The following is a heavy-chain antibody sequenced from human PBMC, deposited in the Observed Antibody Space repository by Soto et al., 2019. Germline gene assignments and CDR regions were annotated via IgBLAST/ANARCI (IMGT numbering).Heavy chain of an antibody. CDR3: AKDSATRYSHYYYYYMDV. V-gene: IGHV3-30*18. D-gene: IGHD5-12*01. J-gene: IGHJ6*03. CDR2: ISYDGSNK. Sequence: QVQLVESGGGVVQPGRSLRLSCAASGFTFSSYGMHWVRQAPGKGLEWVAVISYDGSNKYYADSVKGRFTISRDNSKNTLYLQMNSVRAEDTAVYYCAKDSATRYSHYYYYYMDVWGKGTTVTVSS. CDR1: GFTFSSYG.